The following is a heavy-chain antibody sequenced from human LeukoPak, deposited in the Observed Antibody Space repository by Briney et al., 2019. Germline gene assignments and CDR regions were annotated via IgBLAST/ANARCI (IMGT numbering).Heavy chain of an antibody. J-gene: IGHJ1*01. Sequence: SQTLSLTCTVSGGSLSSGGYYWSWIRQHPGKGLEWIGYIYYSGSTYYNPSLKSRVTISVDTSKNQFSLKLSSVTAADTAVYYCARVWDRYCSGGSCYSLGYFQHWGQGTLVTVSS. CDR3: ARVWDRYCSGGSCYSLGYFQH. CDR1: GGSLSSGGYY. V-gene: IGHV4-31*03. D-gene: IGHD2-15*01. CDR2: IYYSGST.